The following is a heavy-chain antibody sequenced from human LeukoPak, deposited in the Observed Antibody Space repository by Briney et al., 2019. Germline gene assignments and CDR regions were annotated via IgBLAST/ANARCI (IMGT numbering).Heavy chain of an antibody. J-gene: IGHJ4*02. CDR2: IYDSGTT. CDR1: GFTVSSNY. V-gene: IGHV3-53*01. CDR3: AKDLVAVAGYFDY. D-gene: IGHD6-19*01. Sequence: PGGSLRLSCATSGFTVSSNYMSWVRQAPGKGLEWVSVIYDSGTTYYADSVKGRFLIFRDTSKNTVDLQMNSLRVEDTAVYYCAKDLVAVAGYFDYWGQGTLVTVSS.